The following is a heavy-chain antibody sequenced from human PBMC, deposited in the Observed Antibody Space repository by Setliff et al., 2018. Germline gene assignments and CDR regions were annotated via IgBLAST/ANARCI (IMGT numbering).Heavy chain of an antibody. CDR2: INTSGST. CDR1: GGSISSGGYY. V-gene: IGHV4-61*02. J-gene: IGHJ3*02. CDR3: ARDKGDGYGVDAYAGGGFDI. Sequence: SETLSLTCTVSGGSISSGGYYWSWIRQHPGKGLEWIGRINTSGSTKYNPSLKSRVTMSVDTSKKQFSLKLSSVTAADTAVYYCARDKGDGYGVDAYAGGGFDIWGQGTMVTVSS. D-gene: IGHD4-17*01.